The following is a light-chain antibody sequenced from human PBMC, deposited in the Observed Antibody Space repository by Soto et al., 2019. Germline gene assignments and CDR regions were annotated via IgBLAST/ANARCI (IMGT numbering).Light chain of an antibody. V-gene: IGKV3D-20*02. J-gene: IGKJ1*01. Sequence: EIVLTQSPCTLSLSPGERATLSCRARQSVSSSYLAWYQQEPGQGPRLLIYGASSRATGIPARFSGSGSGTDFTLTISSLQPEDFAVYYCQQRSNWPWTCGQGTKVDIK. CDR1: QSVSSSY. CDR3: QQRSNWPWT. CDR2: GAS.